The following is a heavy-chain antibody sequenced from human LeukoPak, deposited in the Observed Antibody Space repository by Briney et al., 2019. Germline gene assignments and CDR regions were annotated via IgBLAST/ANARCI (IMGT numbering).Heavy chain of an antibody. CDR1: GGSFSYYY. CDR3: AIRKYYDILTGYRKIPTSGFDP. D-gene: IGHD3-9*01. J-gene: IGHJ5*02. CDR2: INHSGST. V-gene: IGHV4-34*01. Sequence: SETLSLTCAVYGGSFSYYYWSWIRQPPGKTLELIGEINHSGSTNYNPSLKSRVTISVDTSKNQFSLKLSSVTAADTAVYYCAIRKYYDILTGYRKIPTSGFDPWGQGTLVTVSS.